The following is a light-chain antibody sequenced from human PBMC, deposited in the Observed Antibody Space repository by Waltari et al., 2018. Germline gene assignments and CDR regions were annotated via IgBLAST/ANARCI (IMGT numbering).Light chain of an antibody. CDR2: SAS. Sequence: DIQMTQSPSSLSASVGDRVTITCRASLGINTYLAWYQQKPGKAPRLLIHSASALQSGVPSRFSGSGSGTDFTLTISSLQPEDVGTYYCQKYNSALSLSFGGGTKVEIK. J-gene: IGKJ4*01. CDR3: QKYNSALSLS. CDR1: LGINTY. V-gene: IGKV1-27*01.